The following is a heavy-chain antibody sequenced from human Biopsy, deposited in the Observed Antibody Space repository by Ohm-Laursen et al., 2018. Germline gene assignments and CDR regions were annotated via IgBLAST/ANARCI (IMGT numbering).Heavy chain of an antibody. J-gene: IGHJ4*02. V-gene: IGHV1-18*01. CDR1: GYSFTSYG. Sequence: SVYASCKASGYSFTSYGISWVRQAPGEGLGSMGRISGYNGNTNYAQKFQGRVTMTADTSTSTVYMEARGLRSDDTAVYYCARVTLPLYLDYWGQGTRVTVSS. D-gene: IGHD5/OR15-5a*01. CDR2: ISGYNGNT. CDR3: ARVTLPLYLDY.